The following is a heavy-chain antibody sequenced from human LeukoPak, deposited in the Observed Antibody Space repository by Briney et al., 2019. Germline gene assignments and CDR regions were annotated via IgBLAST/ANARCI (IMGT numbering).Heavy chain of an antibody. J-gene: IGHJ5*02. CDR2: INHSGST. D-gene: IGHD3-10*01. CDR1: GGSFSGYY. V-gene: IGHV4-34*01. CDR3: ARGMVMVRVNWCDP. Sequence: SETLSLTCAVYGGSFSGYYWSWIRQPPGKGLEWIGEINHSGSTNYNPSLKSRVTISVDTSKNQFSLKLSSVTAADTAVYYCARGMVMVRVNWCDPWGQGTLVTVSS.